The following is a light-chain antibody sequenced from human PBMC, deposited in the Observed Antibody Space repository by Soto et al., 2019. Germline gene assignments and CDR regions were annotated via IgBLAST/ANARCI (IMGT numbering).Light chain of an antibody. CDR2: EVT. V-gene: IGLV2-14*01. CDR3: SSFATSITPVV. Sequence: QSALTQSASVSGSPGQSITISCTGTSSDVGGYNYVSWYQQHPGKAPKLMMYEVTNRPSGVSNRFSGSKSGNTASLTISGLQVEDEADYYCSSFATSITPVVFGGGTKVTVL. J-gene: IGLJ2*01. CDR1: SSDVGGYNY.